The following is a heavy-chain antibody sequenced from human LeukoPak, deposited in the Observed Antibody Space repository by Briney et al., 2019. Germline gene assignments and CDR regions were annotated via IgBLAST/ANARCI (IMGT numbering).Heavy chain of an antibody. CDR3: TTDLTVLPFFEWLYPPAFDI. J-gene: IGHJ3*02. CDR1: GFTFSNAW. D-gene: IGHD3-3*01. V-gene: IGHV3-15*01. Sequence: GGSLRLSCAASGFTFSNAWMSWLRQAPGKGLEWVGRIKSKTDGGTTDYAAPVKGRFTISRDDSKNTLYLQMNSLKTEDTAVYYSTTDLTVLPFFEWLYPPAFDIWGQGTMVTVSS. CDR2: IKSKTDGGTT.